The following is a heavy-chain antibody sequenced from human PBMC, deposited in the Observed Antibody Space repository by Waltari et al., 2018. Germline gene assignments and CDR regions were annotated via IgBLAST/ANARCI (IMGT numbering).Heavy chain of an antibody. CDR2: IWYEGRDK. CDR1: GFTFMSYG. CDR3: ARDGWVGHNWKYHGDNGMDV. V-gene: IGHV3-33*01. Sequence: QEQLVESGGGVVQPGRSLTLSCSASGFTFMSYGMHWVRQAPGKGLVWVAGIWYEGRDKNYADSVKGRFTISRDNSKNTLFLQMSSLRAEDTAVYYCARDGWVGHNWKYHGDNGMDVWGQGTAVTVSS. D-gene: IGHD1-7*01. J-gene: IGHJ6*02.